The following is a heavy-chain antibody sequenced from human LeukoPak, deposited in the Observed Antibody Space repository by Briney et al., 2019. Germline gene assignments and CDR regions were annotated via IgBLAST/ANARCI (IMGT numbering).Heavy chain of an antibody. CDR3: ARFVNYYGSGSYDY. CDR2: LRYDGSNK. D-gene: IGHD3-10*01. CDR1: GFTFSSYG. J-gene: IGHJ4*02. V-gene: IGHV3-30*02. Sequence: GGSLRLSCAASGFTFSSYGMHWVRQAPGKGLEWVAFLRYDGSNKYYTDSVKGRFTISRDNSKNTLYLQMNSLRAEDTAVYYCARFVNYYGSGSYDYWGQGTLVTVSS.